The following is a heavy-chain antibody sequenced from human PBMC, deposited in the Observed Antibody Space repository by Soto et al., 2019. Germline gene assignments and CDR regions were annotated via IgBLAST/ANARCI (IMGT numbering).Heavy chain of an antibody. V-gene: IGHV4-30-4*02. J-gene: IGHJ5*02. CDR3: ASMYSSGSGWFPP. CDR2: FYSSGSI. CDR1: GYSITAGGYY. D-gene: IGHD6-19*01. Sequence: SETLSLTCFVSGYSITAGGYYWSWIRHHPGKGLEWIGSFYSSGSIIYNPSLRSRVSISGDTSSNQFSMSLNSVTAADTPRYYSASMYSSGSGWFPPWDQGNLVTVSS.